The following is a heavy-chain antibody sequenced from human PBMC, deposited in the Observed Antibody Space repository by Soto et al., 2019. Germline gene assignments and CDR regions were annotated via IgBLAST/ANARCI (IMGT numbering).Heavy chain of an antibody. V-gene: IGHV3-23*01. CDR2: ISASGGRT. Sequence: PGGSLRLSCAASGFTFSSYAMSWVRQAPGKGLEWVSGISASGGRTYYADSVKGRFTISRDNSKNTMYLRMNSLRVEDTAVYMCAKDWDLLRAGDLWGQATMVTDSS. CDR3: AKDWDLLRAGDL. CDR1: GFTFSSYA. J-gene: IGHJ3*01. D-gene: IGHD1-26*01.